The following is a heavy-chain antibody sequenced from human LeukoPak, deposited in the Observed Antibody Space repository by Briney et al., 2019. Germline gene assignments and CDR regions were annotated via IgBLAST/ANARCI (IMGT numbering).Heavy chain of an antibody. CDR2: IKSDGST. Sequence: GGSLRLSCAASGFTFSNYWMHWVRQAPGKGLVWVSRIKSDGSTSYADSVKGRFTISRDNAKNTLYLQMNSLRAEDTAVYYCARESIAAGRYYGMDVWGQGTTVTVSS. J-gene: IGHJ6*02. CDR3: ARESIAAGRYYGMDV. V-gene: IGHV3-74*01. CDR1: GFTFSNYW. D-gene: IGHD6-25*01.